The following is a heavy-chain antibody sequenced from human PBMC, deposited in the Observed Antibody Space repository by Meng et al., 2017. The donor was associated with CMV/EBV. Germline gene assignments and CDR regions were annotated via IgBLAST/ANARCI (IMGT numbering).Heavy chain of an antibody. Sequence: GGSLRLSCAASGFTFSSYEMNWVRQAPGKGLEWVSYISSSGSTIYYADSVKGRFTISRDNAKNSLYLQMNSLRAEDTAVYYCARLQDSSGYYRVVVTIDYWGQGTLVIVSS. J-gene: IGHJ4*02. CDR3: ARLQDSSGYYRVVVTIDY. V-gene: IGHV3-48*03. D-gene: IGHD3-22*01. CDR2: ISSSGSTI. CDR1: GFTFSSYE.